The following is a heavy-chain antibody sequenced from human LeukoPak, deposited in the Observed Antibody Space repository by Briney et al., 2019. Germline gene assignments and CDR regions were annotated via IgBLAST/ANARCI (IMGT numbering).Heavy chain of an antibody. CDR1: GFTFSSYA. V-gene: IGHV3-23*01. J-gene: IGHJ4*02. D-gene: IGHD3-22*01. CDR3: GKGAPFYYDSSGYYYSFGY. Sequence: PGGSLRLSCAASGFTFSSYAMSWVRQAPGKGLEWVSAISGRGGRTYYADSVKGRFTISRDNSKNTLYLQMNSLRAEDTAVYYCGKGAPFYYDSSGYYYSFGYWGQGTLVTVSS. CDR2: ISGRGGRT.